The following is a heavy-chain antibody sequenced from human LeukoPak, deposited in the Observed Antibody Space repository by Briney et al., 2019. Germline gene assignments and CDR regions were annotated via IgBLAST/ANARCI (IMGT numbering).Heavy chain of an antibody. CDR3: ARHLIAAAGTDWFDP. J-gene: IGHJ5*02. CDR1: GYTFTSYG. Sequence: ASVKVSCKASGYTFTSYGISWVRQAPGQGLEWMGWISAYNGNTNYAQKLQGRVTMTTDTSTSTAYMELRSLRSEDTAVYYCARHLIAAAGTDWFDPWGQGTLVTVSS. CDR2: ISAYNGNT. V-gene: IGHV1-18*01. D-gene: IGHD6-13*01.